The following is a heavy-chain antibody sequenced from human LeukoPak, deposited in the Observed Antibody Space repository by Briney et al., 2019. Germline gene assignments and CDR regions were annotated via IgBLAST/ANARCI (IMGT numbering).Heavy chain of an antibody. CDR3: ASWSSSPPYYYYYMDV. J-gene: IGHJ6*03. CDR2: INPNSGGT. CDR1: GYTFTGYY. Sequence: ASVKASCKASGYTFTGYYMHWVRQAPGQGLEWMGWINPNSGGTNYAQKFQGRVTMTRDTSISTAYMELSRLRSDDTAVYYCASWSSSPPYYYYYMDVWGKGTTVTVSS. D-gene: IGHD6-6*01. V-gene: IGHV1-2*02.